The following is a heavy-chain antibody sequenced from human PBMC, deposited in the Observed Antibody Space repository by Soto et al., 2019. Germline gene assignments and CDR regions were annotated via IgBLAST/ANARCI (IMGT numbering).Heavy chain of an antibody. CDR2: ISGSGGGT. V-gene: IGHV3-23*01. J-gene: IGHJ4*02. D-gene: IGHD6-6*01. CDR3: AKDMGIAARHFDY. CDR1: GVTFSSYA. Sequence: GGSMRISCAACGVTFSSYAMSWVRQAPGKGLEWVSAISGSGGGTYYADSVKGRFTISRDNSKNTLYLQMNSLRAEDTAVYYCAKDMGIAARHFDYWGQGTLVTVSS.